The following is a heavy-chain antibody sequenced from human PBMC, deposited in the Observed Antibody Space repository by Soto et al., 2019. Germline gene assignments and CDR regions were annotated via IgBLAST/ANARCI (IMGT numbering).Heavy chain of an antibody. V-gene: IGHV4-59*01. D-gene: IGHD1-7*01. CDR2: IYYSGST. CDR3: ARLATTYYFDF. CDR1: GGSISSYY. J-gene: IGHJ4*02. Sequence: PSETLSLTCTVSGGSISSYYWSWIRQPPGKGLEWIGYIYYSGSTNYNPSLKSRVTISVDTSKNQFSLKMSSVTAADTAVYYCARLATTYYFDFWGQGTRVTVSS.